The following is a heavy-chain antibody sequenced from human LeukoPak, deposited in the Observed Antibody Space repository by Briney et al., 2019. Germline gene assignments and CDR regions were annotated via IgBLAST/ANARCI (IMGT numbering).Heavy chain of an antibody. Sequence: SETLSLTCTVSGVSMSSSPYYWGWIRQPPGKGLEWIGSIYYSGSTYYNPSLKSRVTISVDTSNNQFSLKLSSVTAADTAVYYCARWTGFGGFDYWGQGTLVTVSS. CDR2: IYYSGST. CDR3: ARWTGFGGFDY. D-gene: IGHD3/OR15-3a*01. CDR1: GVSMSSSPYY. V-gene: IGHV4-39*01. J-gene: IGHJ4*02.